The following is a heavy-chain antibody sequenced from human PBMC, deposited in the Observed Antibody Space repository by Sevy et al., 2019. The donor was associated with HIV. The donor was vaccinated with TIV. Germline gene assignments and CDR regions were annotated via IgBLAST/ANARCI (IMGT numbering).Heavy chain of an antibody. V-gene: IGHV3-33*01. CDR3: ARENAVLRHLDY. CDR2: IWYDGSNK. CDR1: GFTFSSYG. Sequence: GGSLRLSCAASGFTFSSYGMHWVRQAPGKGLEWVAVIWYDGSNKYYADSVKGRFTISRDNSKNTLYLQMNSLRAEDTAVYYCARENAVLRHLDYWGQGTLVTVSS. D-gene: IGHD2-15*01. J-gene: IGHJ4*02.